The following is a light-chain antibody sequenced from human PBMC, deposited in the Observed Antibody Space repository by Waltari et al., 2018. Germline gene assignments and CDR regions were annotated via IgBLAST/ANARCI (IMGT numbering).Light chain of an antibody. CDR3: MQSIQLPWT. CDR1: QSLLHTNNTNY. CDR2: EVS. J-gene: IGKJ1*01. V-gene: IGKV2D-29*01. Sequence: DIVVTQSPDSLAVSLGERATMNCKSSQSLLHTNNTNYLAWYQLRPGQPPQLLIYEVSNRFSGVPDRFSGSGSGTDFTLKISRVEAEDVGVYYCMQSIQLPWTFGQGTKVEIK.